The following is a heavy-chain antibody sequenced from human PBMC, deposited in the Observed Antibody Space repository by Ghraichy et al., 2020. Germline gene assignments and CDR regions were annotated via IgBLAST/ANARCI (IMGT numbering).Heavy chain of an antibody. V-gene: IGHV3-23*01. D-gene: IGHD6-13*01. CDR3: AKDWRPNRSSYYFYYGMDV. CDR2: ISGSGGST. CDR1: GFTFSNYA. Sequence: GGSLRLSCAASGFTFSNYAMNWVRQAPGKGLEWVSAISGSGGSTYYADSVKGRFTISRDNSKNTLYLQMNSLGAEDTAVYICAKDWRPNRSSYYFYYGMDVWGQGTTVTVSS. J-gene: IGHJ6*02.